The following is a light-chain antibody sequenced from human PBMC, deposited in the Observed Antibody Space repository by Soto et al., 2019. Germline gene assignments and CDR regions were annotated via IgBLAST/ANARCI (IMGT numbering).Light chain of an antibody. V-gene: IGKV3D-20*02. CDR3: HQRQSWPRT. J-gene: IGKJ1*01. CDR1: QSITNNY. Sequence: EIVLTQSPGTLSLSPGERATLSCRASQSITNNYLAWYQQKPGRAHRLLIYQTSLRAAGIPARFSASGSGTDFTLTISDVQPEDFALYYCHQRQSWPRTFGQGTKVDI. CDR2: QTS.